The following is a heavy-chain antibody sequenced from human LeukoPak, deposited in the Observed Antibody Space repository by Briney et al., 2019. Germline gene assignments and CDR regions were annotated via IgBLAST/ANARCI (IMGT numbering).Heavy chain of an antibody. CDR1: GGSFSGYC. D-gene: IGHD2/OR15-2a*01. CDR3: ARHLREASTYWYFDL. V-gene: IGHV4-34*01. Sequence: SETLSLTCAVYGGSFSGYCWSWIRQPPGKGLEWIGEINHSGSTNYNPSLKSRVTISVDTSKNQFSLKLSSVTAADTAVYYCARHLREASTYWYFDLWGRGTLVTVSS. CDR2: INHSGST. J-gene: IGHJ2*01.